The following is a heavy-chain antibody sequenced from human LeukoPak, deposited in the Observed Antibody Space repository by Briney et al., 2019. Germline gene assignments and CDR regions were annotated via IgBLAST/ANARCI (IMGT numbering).Heavy chain of an antibody. J-gene: IGHJ4*02. D-gene: IGHD2-21*02. Sequence: ASVKVSCKASGGTFSGYAISWVRQAPGQGLEWMGWINPNSGGTNYAQKFQGRVIMTRDTSISTAYMELSRLGSDDTAVYYCARGGSTDSIHSCGGNCYFLDYWGQGTLVTVSS. V-gene: IGHV1-2*02. CDR2: INPNSGGT. CDR1: GGTFSGYA. CDR3: ARGGSTDSIHSCGGNCYFLDY.